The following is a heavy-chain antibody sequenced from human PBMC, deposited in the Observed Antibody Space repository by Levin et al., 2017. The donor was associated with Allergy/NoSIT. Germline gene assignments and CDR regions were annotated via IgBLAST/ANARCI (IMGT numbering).Heavy chain of an antibody. V-gene: IGHV5-51*01. Sequence: GESLKISCQGSGYSFTSYWIGWVRQMPGKGLEWMGIIYPGDSDTRYSPSFQGQVTISADKSISTAYLQWSSLKASDTAMYYCATPTLSFDDAFDIWGQGTMVTVSS. J-gene: IGHJ3*02. CDR1: GYSFTSYW. D-gene: IGHD3-16*02. CDR2: IYPGDSDT. CDR3: ATPTLSFDDAFDI.